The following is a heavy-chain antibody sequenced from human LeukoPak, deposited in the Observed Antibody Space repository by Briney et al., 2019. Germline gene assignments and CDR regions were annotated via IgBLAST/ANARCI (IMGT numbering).Heavy chain of an antibody. Sequence: GGSLRLSCAASGFTFSSYAMSWVRQAPGKGLEWVSAISGSGGSTYYADSVKGRFTISRDNSKNTLYLQMNSLRAEDTAVYYCAKDPPRRTLDDFWSGYYRWGQGTLVTVSS. D-gene: IGHD3-3*01. V-gene: IGHV3-23*01. J-gene: IGHJ4*02. CDR1: GFTFSSYA. CDR2: ISGSGGST. CDR3: AKDPPRRTLDDFWSGYYR.